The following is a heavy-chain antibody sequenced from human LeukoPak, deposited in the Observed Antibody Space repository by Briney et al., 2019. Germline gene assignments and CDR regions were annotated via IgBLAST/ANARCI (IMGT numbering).Heavy chain of an antibody. CDR3: AKGYCSSTSCYARFDY. J-gene: IGHJ4*02. V-gene: IGHV3-23*01. Sequence: PGGSLRLSCAASGFTFSSYAMSWVRQAPGKGLKWVSAISGSGGSTYYADSVKGRFTISRDNSKNTLYLQMNSLRAEDTAVYYCAKGYCSSTSCYARFDYWGQGTLVTVSS. D-gene: IGHD2-2*01. CDR1: GFTFSSYA. CDR2: ISGSGGST.